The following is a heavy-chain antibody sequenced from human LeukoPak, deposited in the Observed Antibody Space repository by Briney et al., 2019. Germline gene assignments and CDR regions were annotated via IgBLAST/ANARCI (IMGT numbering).Heavy chain of an antibody. D-gene: IGHD2-2*01. CDR3: ARGVVPAALYYYYMDV. Sequence: SETLSLTCTVSGYSISSGYYWGWIRQPPGKGLEWIGSIYHSGSTYYNPSLKSRVTISVDRSKNQFSLKLSSVTAADTAVYYCARGVVPAALYYYYMDVWGKGTTVTVSS. J-gene: IGHJ6*03. CDR1: GYSISSGYY. CDR2: IYHSGST. V-gene: IGHV4-38-2*02.